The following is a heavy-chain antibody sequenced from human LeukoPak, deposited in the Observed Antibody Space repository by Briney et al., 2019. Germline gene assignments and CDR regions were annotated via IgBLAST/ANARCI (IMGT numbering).Heavy chain of an antibody. J-gene: IGHJ4*02. CDR1: GGSISSGSYY. CDR3: ARVDYYDSSGYFIN. V-gene: IGHV4-61*02. D-gene: IGHD3-22*01. CDR2: IYTSGST. Sequence: SETLSLTCTVSGGSISSGSYYWSWIRQPAGKGLEWIGRIYTSGSTNYNPSLKSRVTISVDTSKNQFSLKLSSVTAADTAVYYCARVDYYDSSGYFINWGQGTLVTVSS.